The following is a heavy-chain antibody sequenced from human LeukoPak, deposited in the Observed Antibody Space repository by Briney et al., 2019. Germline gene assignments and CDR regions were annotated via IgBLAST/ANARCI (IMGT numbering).Heavy chain of an antibody. V-gene: IGHV3-15*01. J-gene: IGHJ5*02. CDR3: TTMAEGGLRYFDWLTSNWFDP. CDR1: GFTFSNAW. Sequence: GGSLRLSCAASGFTFSNAWMSWVRQAPGKGLEWVGRIKSKTDGGTTDYAAPVKGRFTISRDDSKNTLYLQMNSLKTEDTAVYYYTTMAEGGLRYFDWLTSNWFDPWGQGTLVTVSS. CDR2: IKSKTDGGTT. D-gene: IGHD3-9*01.